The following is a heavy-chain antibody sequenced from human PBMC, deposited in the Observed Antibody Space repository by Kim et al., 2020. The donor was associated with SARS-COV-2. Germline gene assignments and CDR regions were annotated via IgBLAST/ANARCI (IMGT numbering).Heavy chain of an antibody. J-gene: IGHJ6*02. V-gene: IGHV3-64*01. Sequence: VEGRFTIARANSNNTVYLQMGSLRAEDTAVYYCTREPCSGGSCFGMDVWGQGTTVTVSS. D-gene: IGHD2-15*01. CDR3: TREPCSGGSCFGMDV.